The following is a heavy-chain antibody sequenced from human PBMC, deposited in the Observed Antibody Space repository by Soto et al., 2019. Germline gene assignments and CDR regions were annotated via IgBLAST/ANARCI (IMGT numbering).Heavy chain of an antibody. CDR1: GFTFTTYS. CDR3: RVQPSWLDP. J-gene: IGHJ5*02. V-gene: IGHV3-48*01. D-gene: IGHD3-10*01. CDR2: ISSSGTTI. Sequence: PGGSLRLSCVASGFTFTTYSMNWVRQAPGKGLEWLSYISSSGTTIYYADSVKGRFTVSRDNAQNSLYLQMNSLRVEDTAVYYCRVQPSWLDPWGQGTLVTVSS.